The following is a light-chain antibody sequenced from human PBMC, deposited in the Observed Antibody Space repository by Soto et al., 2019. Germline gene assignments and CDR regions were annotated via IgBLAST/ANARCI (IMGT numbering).Light chain of an antibody. Sequence: EIVLTQSPATLSLSPGERATLSCRASQSVSSYLAWYQQKPGQAPRLLIYDASNSATGIPGRFSGSGSGTDFTLTISSLEPEDFADYYCQQRSNWPRTFGQGTKVEIK. CDR1: QSVSSY. CDR3: QQRSNWPRT. CDR2: DAS. V-gene: IGKV3-11*01. J-gene: IGKJ1*01.